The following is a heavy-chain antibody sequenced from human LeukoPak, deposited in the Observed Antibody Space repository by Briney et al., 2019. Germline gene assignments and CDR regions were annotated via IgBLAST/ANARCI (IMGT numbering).Heavy chain of an antibody. CDR3: ARLSQTPDYYTLGGYYYLGY. J-gene: IGHJ4*02. D-gene: IGHD3-10*01. CDR1: RYTFTSYD. V-gene: IGHV1-8*01. Sequence: ASVKVSCKASRYTFTSYDINWVRAAAGQGLEWMGWMNPNTGRTGYAQKFQGRITMTRDTSINTAYMELTNLRSEDTAIYYCARLSQTPDYYTLGGYYYLGYWGQGTPVTVSS. CDR2: MNPNTGRT.